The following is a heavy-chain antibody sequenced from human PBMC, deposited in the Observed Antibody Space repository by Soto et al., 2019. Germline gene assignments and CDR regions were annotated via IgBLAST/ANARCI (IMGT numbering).Heavy chain of an antibody. CDR3: ATDEVDY. CDR2: MNSDGGII. V-gene: IGHV3-74*01. CDR1: GYTFGNHW. Sequence: GGSLRLSCAVAGYTFGNHWMHWVRQAPGKGLEWVSRMNSDGGIINYADSVKGRFAVSRDNARNTLYLQMNSLRVEDTAVYYCATDEVDYWGAGTLVPVSS. J-gene: IGHJ4*02.